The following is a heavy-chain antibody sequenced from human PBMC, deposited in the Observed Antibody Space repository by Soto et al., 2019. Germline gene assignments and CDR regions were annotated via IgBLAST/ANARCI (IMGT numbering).Heavy chain of an antibody. D-gene: IGHD6-13*01. J-gene: IGHJ4*02. CDR3: AKDLAAAGTKDYYFDY. CDR1: GGSISSSSYY. V-gene: IGHV4-39*02. CDR2: IYYSGST. Sequence: SETLSLTCTVSGGSISSSSYYWGWIRQPPGKGVEWIGSIYYSGSTYYNPSLKSRVTISVDTSKNQFSLKLSSVTAADTAVYYCAKDLAAAGTKDYYFDYWGQGTLVTVSS.